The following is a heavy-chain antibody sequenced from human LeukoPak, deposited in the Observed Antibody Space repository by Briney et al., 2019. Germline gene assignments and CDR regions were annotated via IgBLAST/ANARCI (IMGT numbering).Heavy chain of an antibody. CDR1: GGSISSGHSS. J-gene: IGHJ3*02. Sequence: SETLSLTCAVSGGSISSGHSSWNWFRQSPGKGLEWIGYIYHSGSTYYNPSLKSRVAISVDRSKTQCSLKLRSVTAADTALYYCARGGTAFDIWDQGTMVTVSS. D-gene: IGHD1-26*01. CDR2: IYHSGST. V-gene: IGHV4-30-2*06. CDR3: ARGGTAFDI.